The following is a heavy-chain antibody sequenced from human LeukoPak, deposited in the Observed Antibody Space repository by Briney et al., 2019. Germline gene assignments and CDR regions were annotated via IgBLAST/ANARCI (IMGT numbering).Heavy chain of an antibody. Sequence: SETLSLTCTVSGGSISSYYWSWIRQPPGKGLEWIGYIHFSGSTNYNPPLKSRVTISADTSKNQFSLKLSSVTAADTAVYYCASLRERSYYARGFDYWGQGTLVTVSS. J-gene: IGHJ4*02. D-gene: IGHD1-26*01. CDR3: ASLRERSYYARGFDY. CDR1: GGSISSYY. CDR2: IHFSGST. V-gene: IGHV4-59*08.